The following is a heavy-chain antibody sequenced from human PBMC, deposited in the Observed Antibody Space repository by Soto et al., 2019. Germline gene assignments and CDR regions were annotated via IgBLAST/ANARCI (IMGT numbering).Heavy chain of an antibody. CDR3: ARVRDSSGWYEAGGGAFDI. V-gene: IGHV4-59*01. J-gene: IGHJ3*02. CDR1: GGSISSYY. Sequence: KLSETLSLTCTVSGGSISSYYWSWIRQPPGKGLEWIGYIYYSGSTNYNPSLKSRVTISVDTSKNQFSLKLSSVTAADTAVYYCARVRDSSGWYEAGGGAFDIWGQGTMVTVSS. CDR2: IYYSGST. D-gene: IGHD6-19*01.